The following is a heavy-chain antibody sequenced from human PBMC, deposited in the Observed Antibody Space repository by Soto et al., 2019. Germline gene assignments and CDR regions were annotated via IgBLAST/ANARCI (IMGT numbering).Heavy chain of an antibody. V-gene: IGHV2-5*02. Sequence: QITLKESGPTLVKPTQTLTLTCTFSGFSLSTSGVGVGWIRQPPGKALEWLALIYWDDDKRYSPSLKSRLTITKDTSKHQVVLTMTNMDPVDTATYYCAHSPPTIVGAPGAPDYWGQGTLVTVSS. J-gene: IGHJ4*01. D-gene: IGHD1-26*01. CDR2: IYWDDDK. CDR3: AHSPPTIVGAPGAPDY. CDR1: GFSLSTSGVG.